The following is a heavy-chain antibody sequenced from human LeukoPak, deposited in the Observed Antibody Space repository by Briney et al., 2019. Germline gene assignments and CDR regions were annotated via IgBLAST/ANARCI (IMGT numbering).Heavy chain of an antibody. V-gene: IGHV2-70*11. D-gene: IGHD6-13*01. J-gene: IGHJ4*02. CDR3: ARTRSAAGNCYFDQ. CDR1: GFSLSTSGMC. CDR2: IDWDDDK. Sequence: SGPTLVNPTQTLTLTCTFSGFSLSTSGMCVSWIRQPPGKALEWLARIDWDDDKYYSTSLKTRVTISKDTSNNQVVLTMTNMDPVDTATYYCARTRSAAGNCYFDQWGQGTLVTVSS.